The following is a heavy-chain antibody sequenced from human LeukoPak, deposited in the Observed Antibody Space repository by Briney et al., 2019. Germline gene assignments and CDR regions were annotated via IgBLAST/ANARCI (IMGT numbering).Heavy chain of an antibody. V-gene: IGHV4-34*01. CDR1: GGSFSGYY. CDR3: ARGRLLSVYSYGYVFDY. Sequence: SETLSLTCAVYGGSFSGYYWSWIRQPPGKGLEWIGEIDHSGSTNYNPSLKSRVTISVDTSKNQFSLKLISVTAADTAVYYCARGRLLSVYSYGYVFDYWGQGTLVTVSS. D-gene: IGHD5-18*01. CDR2: IDHSGST. J-gene: IGHJ4*02.